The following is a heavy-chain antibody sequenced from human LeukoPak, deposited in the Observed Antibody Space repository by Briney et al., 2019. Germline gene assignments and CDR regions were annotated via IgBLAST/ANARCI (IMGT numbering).Heavy chain of an antibody. D-gene: IGHD1-26*01. CDR1: GFTFSLYA. J-gene: IGHJ4*02. CDR2: IKAKAHGGTI. Sequence: GGSLRLSCAASGFTFSLYAMSWVRQAPGKGLEWVGRIKAKAHGGTIEYAAPVKGRFTISRDDSKNTLYLQMNSLKTEDTAVYYCTTDGVGVEGATYDNWGQGTLVSVSS. CDR3: TTDGVGVEGATYDN. V-gene: IGHV3-15*01.